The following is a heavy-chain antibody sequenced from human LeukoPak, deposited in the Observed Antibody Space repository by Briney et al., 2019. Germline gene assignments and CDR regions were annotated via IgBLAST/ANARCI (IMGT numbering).Heavy chain of an antibody. V-gene: IGHV4-61*02. D-gene: IGHD3-10*01. CDR3: VRVSPSGVWGV. CDR1: GGAISSGSYY. CDR2: IYTSGST. Sequence: TSQTLSLTCTVSGGAISSGSYYWSWIRQPAGKGLEWIGRIYTSGSTNYNPSLKSRVTISLDTPKNQFSLNLNSVTAADTAVYYCVRVSPSGVWGVWGQGTTVTVSS. J-gene: IGHJ6*02.